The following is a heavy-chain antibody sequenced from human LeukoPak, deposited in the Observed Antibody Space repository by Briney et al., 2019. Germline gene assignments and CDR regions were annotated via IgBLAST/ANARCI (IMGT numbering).Heavy chain of an antibody. CDR1: GGSISSSSYY. J-gene: IGHJ2*01. V-gene: IGHV4-39*01. D-gene: IGHD3-22*01. Sequence: SETLSLTCTVSGGSISSSSYYWGWIRQPPGKGLEWIGSIYYSGSTYYNPSLKSRVTISVDTSKNQFSLKLSSVTAADTAVYYCARLVRLNYYDSSGRWYFDLWGRGTLVTVSS. CDR3: ARLVRLNYYDSSGRWYFDL. CDR2: IYYSGST.